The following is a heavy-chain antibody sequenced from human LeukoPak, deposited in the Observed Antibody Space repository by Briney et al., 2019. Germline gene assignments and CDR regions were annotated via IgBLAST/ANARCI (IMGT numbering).Heavy chain of an antibody. J-gene: IGHJ5*02. CDR3: AKGSGINHYHWIDP. Sequence: GGSLRLSCAATAFTFSSYAMNWVRQAPGKGLEWVSGISGGGGSTYYADSVKGRFTISRDNSKNTLYLQMDSLRAEDTALYYCAKGSGINHYHWIDPWGQGTLVTVSS. V-gene: IGHV3-23*01. CDR1: AFTFSSYA. CDR2: ISGGGGST. D-gene: IGHD1-14*01.